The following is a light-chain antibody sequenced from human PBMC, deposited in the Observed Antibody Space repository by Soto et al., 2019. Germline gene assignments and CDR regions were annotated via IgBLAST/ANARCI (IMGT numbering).Light chain of an antibody. CDR2: EVS. CDR3: SSYVGSNTVV. V-gene: IGLV2-8*01. Sequence: QSALTQPPSASGSPGQSVTISCTGTSSDVGGYNYVSWYQQHPGKAPELMIYEVSKRPSGVPDRFSGSKSGNTASLTVSGLQAEDEADYYCSSYVGSNTVVFGGGTKLTVL. CDR1: SSDVGGYNY. J-gene: IGLJ2*01.